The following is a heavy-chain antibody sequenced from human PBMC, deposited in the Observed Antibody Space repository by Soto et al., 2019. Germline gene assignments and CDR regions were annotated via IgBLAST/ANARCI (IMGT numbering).Heavy chain of an antibody. CDR1: GFTFDDYA. CDR3: AKDVDSGLRDGFDI. J-gene: IGHJ3*02. V-gene: IGHV3-9*01. Sequence: LRLSCAASGFTFDDYAMLWVRQAPGKGLEWVSGISWNSGNIGYADSVKGRFTISRDNAKNSLSLQMNSLRPEDTALYYCAKDVDSGLRDGFDIWGQGTMVTVSS. CDR2: ISWNSGNI.